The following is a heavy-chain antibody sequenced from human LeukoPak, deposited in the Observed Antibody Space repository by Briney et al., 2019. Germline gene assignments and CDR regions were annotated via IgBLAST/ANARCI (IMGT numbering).Heavy chain of an antibody. Sequence: GGSLRLSCAASGFTFSNYAMSWVRQAPGKGLEWVSAIGGSGGSTYYADSVKGRFTISRDNSKNTLYLQMNSLRAEDTAVYYCAKGSRSSGWTFDPWGQGTLVSASS. J-gene: IGHJ5*02. CDR3: AKGSRSSGWTFDP. CDR2: IGGSGGST. V-gene: IGHV3-23*01. CDR1: GFTFSNYA. D-gene: IGHD6-25*01.